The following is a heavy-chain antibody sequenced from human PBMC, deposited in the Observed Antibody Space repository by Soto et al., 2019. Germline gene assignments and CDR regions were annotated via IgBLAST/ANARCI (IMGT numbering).Heavy chain of an antibody. J-gene: IGHJ6*02. Sequence: GGSLRLSCAASGFPFSAYNMNWVRQAPGKGQEWISYISSSGTTIYYADSVKGRFSFSRDNAKNSLYLQMNSLRDEDTAVYYCARDLGTVTNDVGQDYGMDVWGQGTTVTVTS. V-gene: IGHV3-48*02. CDR2: ISSSGTTI. CDR3: ARDLGTVTNDVGQDYGMDV. D-gene: IGHD4-17*01. CDR1: GFPFSAYN.